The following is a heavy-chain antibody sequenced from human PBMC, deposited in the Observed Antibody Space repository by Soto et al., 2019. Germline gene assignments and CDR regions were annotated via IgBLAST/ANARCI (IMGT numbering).Heavy chain of an antibody. J-gene: IGHJ6*02. V-gene: IGHV4-61*01. CDR3: ARGRGVMDV. CDR2: IYYSGST. Sequence: SETLSLTCTVSGGSVSSGSYYWSWIRQPPGKGLEWIGYIYYSGSTNYNPSLKSRVTISVDTSKNQFSLKLSSVTAADTAVYYCARGRGVMDVWGQGTTVTVSS. D-gene: IGHD6-6*01. CDR1: GGSVSSGSYY.